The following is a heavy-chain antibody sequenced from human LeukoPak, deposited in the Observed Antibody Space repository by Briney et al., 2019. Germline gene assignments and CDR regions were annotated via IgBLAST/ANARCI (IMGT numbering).Heavy chain of an antibody. Sequence: GESLKISCKGSGYSFNSYWISWVRQLPGKGLEWVGRIDPSDSYTDYSPSFQGHVTISADMSISTAYLQWSSLKASDTAMYYCARRDGSTYGFDYWGQGTLVTVSS. D-gene: IGHD5-18*01. CDR1: GYSFNSYW. J-gene: IGHJ4*02. CDR3: ARRDGSTYGFDY. V-gene: IGHV5-10-1*01. CDR2: IDPSDSYT.